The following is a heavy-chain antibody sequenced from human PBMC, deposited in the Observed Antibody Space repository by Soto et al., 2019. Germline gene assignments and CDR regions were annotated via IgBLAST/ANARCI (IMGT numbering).Heavy chain of an antibody. CDR3: ASSTVSAYNMDV. J-gene: IGHJ6*02. Sequence: EVQLVESGGGLVQPGGSLRLSCAASGFTFSDHYMDWVRQAPGKGLEWVGRTRNKANSYTTEYAASVKGRFTISRDDSKKSLYLQMNSLKTEDTAVYYCASSTVSAYNMDVWGQGTTVTVSS. D-gene: IGHD4-17*01. CDR1: GFTFSDHY. CDR2: TRNKANSYTT. V-gene: IGHV3-72*01.